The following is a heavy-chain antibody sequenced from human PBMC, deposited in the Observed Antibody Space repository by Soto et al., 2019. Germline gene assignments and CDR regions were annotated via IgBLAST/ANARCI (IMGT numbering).Heavy chain of an antibody. D-gene: IGHD3-10*01. CDR2: VFSSGTT. CDR3: ARGSPVRGVSS. CDR1: GSSLDSSNTY. V-gene: IGHV4-39*01. J-gene: IGHJ4*02. Sequence: QLQLQESGPGLVKPSETLSLTCSVSGSSLDSSNTYWGWVRQPPGKPLEWIGSVFSSGTTYYNASLKSRIAISLNTPKNQFSLGLSSVTAADTAMYYWARGSPVRGVSSWGLGTLVTVSS.